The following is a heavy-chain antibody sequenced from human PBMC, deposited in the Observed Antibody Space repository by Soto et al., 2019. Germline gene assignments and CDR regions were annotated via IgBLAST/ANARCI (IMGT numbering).Heavy chain of an antibody. Sequence: GVSLRLSCAASGFTFSNYGMHLVRQAPGKGLEWVAVIWYDGSNKYYADSVKGRFTISRDNSKNTLYLQMNSLRAEDTAVYYCARGSSGSPEGYYYYYMDVWGKGTTVTVSS. D-gene: IGHD3-10*01. J-gene: IGHJ6*03. CDR1: GFTFSNYG. CDR3: ARGSSGSPEGYYYYYMDV. CDR2: IWYDGSNK. V-gene: IGHV3-33*01.